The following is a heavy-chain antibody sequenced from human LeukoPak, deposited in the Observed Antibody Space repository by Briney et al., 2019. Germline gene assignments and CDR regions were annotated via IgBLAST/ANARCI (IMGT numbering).Heavy chain of an antibody. V-gene: IGHV3-30*03. Sequence: GGSLRLSCAASGFTFSSYGMHWVRQAPGKGLEWVAVISYDGSNKYYADSVKGRFTISRDNSKNTLYLQMNSLRAEDTAVYYCATEGCLRGLCIAAAGTVQHWGQGTLVTVSS. J-gene: IGHJ1*01. D-gene: IGHD6-13*01. CDR2: ISYDGSNK. CDR1: GFTFSSYG. CDR3: ATEGCLRGLCIAAAGTVQH.